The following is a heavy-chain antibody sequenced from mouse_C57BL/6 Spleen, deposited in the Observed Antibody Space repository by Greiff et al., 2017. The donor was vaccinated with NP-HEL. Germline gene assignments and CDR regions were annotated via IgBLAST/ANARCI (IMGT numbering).Heavy chain of an antibody. J-gene: IGHJ1*03. D-gene: IGHD1-1*01. CDR2: IYPRDGST. CDR1: GYTFTDHT. V-gene: IGHV1-78*01. CDR3: ARNYGSSHWYFDV. Sequence: VQLQESDAELVKPGASVKISCKVSGYTFTDHTIHWMKQRPEQGLEWIGYIYPRDGSTKYNEKFKGKATLTADKSSSTAYMQLNSLTSEDSAVYFCARNYGSSHWYFDVWGTGTTVTVSS.